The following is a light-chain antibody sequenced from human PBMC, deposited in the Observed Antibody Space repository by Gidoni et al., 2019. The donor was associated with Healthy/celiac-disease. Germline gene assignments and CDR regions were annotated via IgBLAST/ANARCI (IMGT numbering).Light chain of an antibody. CDR2: KAS. Sequence: DIQMTQSPSTLSASVGDRVTITCRASQSISSWLAWYQQKPGKAPKLLIYKASSLESGVPSRFSGSGSGTEFTLTISSLQPDDFATYYCQQYNSPWTFXXXTKVEIK. J-gene: IGKJ1*01. CDR1: QSISSW. V-gene: IGKV1-5*03. CDR3: QQYNSPWT.